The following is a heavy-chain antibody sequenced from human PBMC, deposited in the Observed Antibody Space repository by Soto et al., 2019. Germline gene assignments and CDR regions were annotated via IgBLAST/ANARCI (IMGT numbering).Heavy chain of an antibody. CDR1: GYNFTSYA. CDR3: GLLWREL. Sequence: ASVKVSCKACGYNFTSYAMIWVRQAPGQRLEWMGWINSGNGNTKYSQKFQGRVTITRDTSASTAYMELSSLRSEETAVYYCGLLWRELWGQGTLVTVSS. J-gene: IGHJ4*02. CDR2: INSGNGNT. V-gene: IGHV1-3*01. D-gene: IGHD1-26*01.